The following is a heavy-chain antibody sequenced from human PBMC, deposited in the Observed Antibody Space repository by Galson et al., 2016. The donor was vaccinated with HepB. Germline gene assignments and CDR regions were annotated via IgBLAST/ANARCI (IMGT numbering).Heavy chain of an antibody. CDR1: GLSFSNCW. D-gene: IGHD5-12*01. Sequence: SLRLSCAASGLSFSNCWMSWVRQAPGKGLEWVANIKYDGTEKSYVGSVKGRFTISRDNAKNSVYLQMNSLRAEDTAVYYCARNRGYSGYDAFDIWGQGTMVTVSS. CDR2: IKYDGTEK. J-gene: IGHJ3*02. CDR3: ARNRGYSGYDAFDI. V-gene: IGHV3-7*05.